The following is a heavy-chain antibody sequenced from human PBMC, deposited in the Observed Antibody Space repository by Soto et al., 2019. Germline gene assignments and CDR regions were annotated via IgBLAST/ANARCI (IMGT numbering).Heavy chain of an antibody. CDR2: FSLSGTT. D-gene: IGHD2-8*02. CDR1: GASIAGTSY. J-gene: IGHJ4*02. V-gene: IGHV4-4*07. Sequence: SETLSLTCTVSGASIAGTSYWSWIRQPAGKGLEWIGRFSLSGTTNYNPSLRSRVTMSADVSKNQFSLRLTSVTAADTALYYCARGMTPPGAPAWYYFDSWGQGTLVTVSS. CDR3: ARGMTPPGAPAWYYFDS.